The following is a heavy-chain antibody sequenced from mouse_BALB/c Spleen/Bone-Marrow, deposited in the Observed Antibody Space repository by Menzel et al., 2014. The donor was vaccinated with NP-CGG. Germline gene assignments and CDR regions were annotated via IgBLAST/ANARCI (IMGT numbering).Heavy chain of an antibody. Sequence: EVQVVESGAELVKPGASVKLSCTASGFNIKDTYMHWVKQRPEQGLEWIGRIDPANGSIKYDPKFQGKATITADTSSNTAYLQLSSLTSEDTAVYYCAPYYYGRWFANWGQGTLVTVSA. CDR3: APYYYGRWFAN. CDR2: IDPANGSI. CDR1: GFNIKDTY. D-gene: IGHD1-1*01. V-gene: IGHV14-3*02. J-gene: IGHJ3*01.